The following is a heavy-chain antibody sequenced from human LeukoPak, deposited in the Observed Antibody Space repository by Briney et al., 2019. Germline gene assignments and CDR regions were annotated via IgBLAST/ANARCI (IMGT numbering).Heavy chain of an antibody. J-gene: IGHJ4*02. Sequence: SETLSLTCTVSGGSISGYYWNWIRQPPGKGLEWIGYIYYSGSTNYNPSLKSRVTISVDTSKNQFSLKLSSVTAADTAVYYCASLFSGWSSPPSDYWGQGTLVTVSS. CDR3: ASLFSGWSSPPSDY. V-gene: IGHV4-59*01. D-gene: IGHD6-19*01. CDR1: GGSISGYY. CDR2: IYYSGST.